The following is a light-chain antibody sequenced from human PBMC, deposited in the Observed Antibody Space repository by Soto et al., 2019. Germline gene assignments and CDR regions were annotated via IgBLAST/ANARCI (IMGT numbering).Light chain of an antibody. J-gene: IGLJ7*01. CDR1: SDDVGGNNY. CDR2: EVS. Sequence: QSALTQPASVSGSPGQSITISCTGTSDDVGGNNYVSWYQHHPGKAPKLILYEVSNRPSGVSHRFSGSKSGNTASLTISGLQAEDEADYYCSSSTSSSFPVFGGGTQLTVL. V-gene: IGLV2-14*01. CDR3: SSSTSSSFPV.